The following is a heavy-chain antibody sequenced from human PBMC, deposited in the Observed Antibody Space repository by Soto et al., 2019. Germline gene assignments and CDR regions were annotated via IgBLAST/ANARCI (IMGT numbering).Heavy chain of an antibody. CDR3: ARGDIVVAPAASDAFDI. CDR2: IYYSGST. J-gene: IGHJ3*02. V-gene: IGHV4-31*03. Sequence: SETLSLTCTVSGGSISSGGYYWSWIRQHPGKGLEWIGYIYYSGSTYYNPSLKSRVTISVDTSKNQFSLKLSSVTAADTAVYYCARGDIVVAPAASDAFDIWGQGTMVTVSS. CDR1: GGSISSGGYY. D-gene: IGHD2-2*01.